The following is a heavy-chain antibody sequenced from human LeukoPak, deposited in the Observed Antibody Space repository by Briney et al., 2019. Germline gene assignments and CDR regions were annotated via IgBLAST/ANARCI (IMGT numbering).Heavy chain of an antibody. CDR3: ARDSMLWFGDFDY. V-gene: IGHV3-66*01. J-gene: IGHJ4*02. CDR1: GFTVSSNY. D-gene: IGHD3-10*01. Sequence: GGSLRLSCAASGFTVSSNYMSWVRQAPGKGLEWVSVIYSGGSTYYADSVKGRFTISRDNSKNKLYLQMNSLRAEDTAVYYCARDSMLWFGDFDYWGQGTLVTVSS. CDR2: IYSGGST.